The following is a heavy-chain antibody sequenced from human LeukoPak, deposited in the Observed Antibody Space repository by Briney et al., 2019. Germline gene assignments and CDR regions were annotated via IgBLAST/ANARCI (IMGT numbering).Heavy chain of an antibody. V-gene: IGHV1-46*01. CDR1: GGTFSSYA. CDR3: ARDLLGMDV. CDR2: INPSGGST. J-gene: IGHJ6*02. Sequence: ASVKVSCKASGGTFSSYAISWVRQAPGQGLEWMGIINPSGGSTSYAQKFQGRVTMTRDTSTSTVYMELSSLRSEDTAVYYCARDLLGMDVWGQGTTVTVSS.